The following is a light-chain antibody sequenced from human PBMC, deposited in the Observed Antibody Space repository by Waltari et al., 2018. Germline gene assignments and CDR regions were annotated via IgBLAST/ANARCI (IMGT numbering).Light chain of an antibody. CDR3: AAWDDILNGFYV. J-gene: IGLJ1*01. V-gene: IGLV1-44*01. CDR1: SSNVGSST. CDR2: SHK. Sequence: QSVLTQPPSASGTPGQTVTISCSGSSSNVGSSTVSWYQQLPGTAPQLLSFSHKRRPSGVPDRFSGSKSGTSSSLAISGLQSEDEAEYFWAAWDDILNGFYVFGTGTRVTVL.